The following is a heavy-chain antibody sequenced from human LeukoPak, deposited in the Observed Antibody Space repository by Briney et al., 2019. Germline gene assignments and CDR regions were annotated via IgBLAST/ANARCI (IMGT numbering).Heavy chain of an antibody. D-gene: IGHD5-24*01. CDR1: GGSISSYY. Sequence: SETLSLTCTVSGGSISSYYWSWIRQPPGKGLEWIGYIYYSGSTNYNPSLKSRVTISVDTSKNQFSLKLSSVTAADTAVYYCARASNGYKTPDDYWGQGTLVTVSS. CDR3: ARASNGYKTPDDY. J-gene: IGHJ4*02. CDR2: IYYSGST. V-gene: IGHV4-59*01.